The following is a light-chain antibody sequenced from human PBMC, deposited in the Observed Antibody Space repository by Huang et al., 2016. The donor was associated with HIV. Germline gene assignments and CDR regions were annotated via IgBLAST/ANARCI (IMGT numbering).Light chain of an antibody. CDR3: MQALQTPRT. CDR2: LCS. V-gene: IGKV2-28*01. Sequence: DIVMTQSPLSLPVTPGEPASISCRSRQSLRHSNGYNYLDWYLQKPGQSPQLLIYLCSNRAAGVPGRFRGSGSGTDFTLKISRVEAEDVGIYYCMQALQTPRTFGQGTKVEIK. CDR1: QSLRHSNGYNY. J-gene: IGKJ1*01.